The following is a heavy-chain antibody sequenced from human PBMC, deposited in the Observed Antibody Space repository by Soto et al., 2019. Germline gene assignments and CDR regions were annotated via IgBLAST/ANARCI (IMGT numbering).Heavy chain of an antibody. J-gene: IGHJ3*02. CDR3: ARAGGGGSYYARRAFDI. D-gene: IGHD1-26*01. V-gene: IGHV3-11*06. CDR1: GFTFSDYY. Sequence: PGGSLRLSCAASGFTFSDYYMSWIRQAPGKGLEWVSYYVDSVKGRFTISRDNAKNSLYLQMNSLRAEDTAVYYCARAGGGGSYYARRAFDIWGQGTMVTVSS.